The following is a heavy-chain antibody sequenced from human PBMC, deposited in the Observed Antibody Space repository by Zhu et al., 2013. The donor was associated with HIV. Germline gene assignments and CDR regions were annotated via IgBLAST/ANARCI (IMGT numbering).Heavy chain of an antibody. V-gene: IGHV1-69*01. D-gene: IGHD3-3*01. J-gene: IGHJ6*02. CDR3: GCTYDFWSGLNKYYYYGMDV. Sequence: QVQLVQSGAEVKKPGSSVKVSCKASGGTFSSYAISWVRQAPGQGLEWMGGIIPIFGTANYAQKFQGRVTITADESTSTAYMELSSLRSEDTAVYYCGCTYDFWSGLNKYYYYGMDVWGQGTTVTVSS. CDR1: GGTFSSYA. CDR2: IIPIFGTA.